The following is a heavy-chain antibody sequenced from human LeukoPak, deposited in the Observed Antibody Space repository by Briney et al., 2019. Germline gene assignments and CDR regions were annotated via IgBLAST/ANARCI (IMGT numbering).Heavy chain of an antibody. CDR2: ISYDGSNK. CDR3: AKGSALSVTTVTTGAFDI. V-gene: IGHV3-30*18. CDR1: GFTFSHYW. J-gene: IGHJ3*02. D-gene: IGHD4-17*01. Sequence: GGSLRLSCAASGFTFSHYWMTWVRQAPGKGLEWVAVISYDGSNKYYADSVKGRFTISRDNSKNTLYLQMNSLRAEDTAVYYCAKGSALSVTTVTTGAFDIWGQGTMVTVSS.